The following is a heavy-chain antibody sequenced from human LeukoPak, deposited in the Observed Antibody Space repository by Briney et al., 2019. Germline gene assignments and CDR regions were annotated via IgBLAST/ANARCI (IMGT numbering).Heavy chain of an antibody. Sequence: GGSLRLSCAASGFTFSSYAMHWVRQAPGKGLEWVAVISYDGSNKYYADSVKGRFTISRDNSKNTLYLQMNSLRAEDTAVYYRASEVMVYAIEVSFDYWGQGTLVTVSS. D-gene: IGHD2-8*01. V-gene: IGHV3-30-3*01. J-gene: IGHJ4*02. CDR2: ISYDGSNK. CDR1: GFTFSSYA. CDR3: ASEVMVYAIEVSFDY.